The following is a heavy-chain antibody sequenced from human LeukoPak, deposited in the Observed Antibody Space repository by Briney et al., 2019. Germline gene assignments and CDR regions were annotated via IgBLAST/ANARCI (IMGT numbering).Heavy chain of an antibody. CDR1: GFTVSGNY. CDR2: IYSGGGT. Sequence: GGSLRLSCAASGFTVSGNYMSWVRQAPGKGLEWVSVIYSGGGTYYADSVKGRFTISRDNSKSTLYLQMNSLRAEDTAVYYCARGYYYYGMDVWGQGTMVTVSS. J-gene: IGHJ6*02. V-gene: IGHV3-53*01. CDR3: ARGYYYYGMDV.